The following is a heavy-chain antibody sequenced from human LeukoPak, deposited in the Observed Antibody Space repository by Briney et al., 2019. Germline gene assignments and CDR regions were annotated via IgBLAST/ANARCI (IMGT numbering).Heavy chain of an antibody. CDR3: AKDLDHDYDDYGLDY. Sequence: GGSLRLSCAASEFSVGSNYMTWVRQAPGKGLEWVSLIYSGGSTYYADSVKGRFTISRDNSKNTLYLQMNSLRAEDTALYYCAKDLDHDYDDYGLDYWGQGTLVTVSS. CDR2: IYSGGST. CDR1: EFSVGSNY. V-gene: IGHV3-66*01. D-gene: IGHD4-17*01. J-gene: IGHJ4*02.